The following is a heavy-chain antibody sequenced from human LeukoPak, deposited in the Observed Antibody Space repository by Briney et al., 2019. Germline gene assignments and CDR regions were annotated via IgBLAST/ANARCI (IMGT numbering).Heavy chain of an antibody. CDR2: IYYSGST. D-gene: IGHD6-19*01. CDR1: GGSISSSSYY. Sequence: SETLSLTCTVSGGSISSSSYYWGWIRQPPGKGLEWIGSIYYSGSTYYNPSLKSRVTISVDTSKNQFSLKLSSVTAADTAVYYCARWRHSSGWYGGNWFDPWGQGTLVTVSS. V-gene: IGHV4-39*07. J-gene: IGHJ5*02. CDR3: ARWRHSSGWYGGNWFDP.